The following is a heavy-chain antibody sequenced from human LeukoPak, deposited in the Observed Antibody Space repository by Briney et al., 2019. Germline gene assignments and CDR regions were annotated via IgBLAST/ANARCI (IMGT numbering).Heavy chain of an antibody. J-gene: IGHJ4*02. Sequence: SETLSLTCTVSGGSISSSSYYWGWIRQPPGKGLEWVGSIYYSGSTYYNPSLKSRVTISVDTSKNQFSLKLSSVTAADTAVYYCARHGGNFDYWGQGTLVTVSS. V-gene: IGHV4-39*01. CDR3: ARHGGNFDY. CDR2: IYYSGST. CDR1: GGSISSSSYY. D-gene: IGHD1-26*01.